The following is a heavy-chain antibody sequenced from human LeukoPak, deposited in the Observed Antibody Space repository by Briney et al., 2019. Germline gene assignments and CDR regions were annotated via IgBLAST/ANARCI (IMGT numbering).Heavy chain of an antibody. V-gene: IGHV4-39*01. CDR2: IYYSGST. Sequence: PSETLSLTCTVSGGSISSSSYYWGWIRQPPGKGLEWIGSIYYSGSTYYNPSLKSRVTISVDTSKNQSSLKLSSVTAADTAVYYCARQYSSGWYFDYWGQGTLVTVSS. D-gene: IGHD6-19*01. CDR1: GGSISSSSYY. CDR3: ARQYSSGWYFDY. J-gene: IGHJ4*02.